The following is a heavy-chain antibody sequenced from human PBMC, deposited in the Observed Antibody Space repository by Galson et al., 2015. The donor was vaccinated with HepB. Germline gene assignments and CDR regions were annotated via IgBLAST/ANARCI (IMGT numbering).Heavy chain of an antibody. CDR3: AKEGGGGNFDD. Sequence: SLRLSCAASGFTFSSYAMHWVRQAPGKGLEWVAAVRGDGANTCYEDSVKGRFTISRDNSKNILYLQMNRLRAEDTAVYYCAKEGGGGNFDDWGQGTLLTLCS. D-gene: IGHD4-23*01. CDR1: GFTFSSYA. J-gene: IGHJ4*02. CDR2: VRGDGANT. V-gene: IGHV3-23*01.